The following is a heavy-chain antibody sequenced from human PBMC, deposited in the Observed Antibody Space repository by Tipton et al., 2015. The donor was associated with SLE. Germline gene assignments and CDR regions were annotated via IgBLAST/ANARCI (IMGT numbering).Heavy chain of an antibody. D-gene: IGHD1-1*01. V-gene: IGHV3-23*01. CDR3: AKEQKLGTWFDP. CDR1: GFTFSSYV. Sequence: SLRLSCAASGFTFSSYVMNWVRQASGKGLEWVSLMSASGDRTYYADSVKGRFTISRDNSKNTLYLQMDSLRDEDTAVYYCAKEQKLGTWFDPWGQGTLVTVSS. J-gene: IGHJ5*02. CDR2: MSASGDRT.